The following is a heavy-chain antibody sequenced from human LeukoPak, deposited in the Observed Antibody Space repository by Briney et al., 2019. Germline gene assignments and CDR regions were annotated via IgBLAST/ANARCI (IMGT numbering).Heavy chain of an antibody. CDR1: GGSISSGSYY. D-gene: IGHD2-15*01. CDR3: AGGTCSGGSCYSLGGIDY. J-gene: IGHJ4*02. V-gene: IGHV4-61*02. CDR2: IYTSGST. Sequence: SETLSLTCTVSGGSISSGSYYWSWIRQPAGKGLEWIGRIYTSGSTNYNPSLKSRVTISVDTSKNQFSLKLCSVTAADTAVYYCAGGTCSGGSCYSLGGIDYWGQGTLVTVSS.